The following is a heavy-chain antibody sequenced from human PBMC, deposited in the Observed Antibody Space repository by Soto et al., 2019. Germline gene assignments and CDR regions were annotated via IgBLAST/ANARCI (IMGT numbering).Heavy chain of an antibody. V-gene: IGHV3-74*01. CDR2: INSDGSST. D-gene: IGHD6-19*01. CDR3: TTEYSSAWYSDY. J-gene: IGHJ4*02. CDR1: GFTFRNYW. Sequence: PGGALRLSCAPSGFTFRNYWAHWGRQAPGKGPVWVSRINSDGSSTNYADSVKGRFTISRDNAKNTLYLQMNSLRAEDTAVYFCTTEYSSAWYSDYWGQGTLVTVSS.